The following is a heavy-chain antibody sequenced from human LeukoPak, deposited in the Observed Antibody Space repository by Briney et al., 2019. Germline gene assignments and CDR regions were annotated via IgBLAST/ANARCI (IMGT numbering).Heavy chain of an antibody. CDR3: ARRRVTLVRGVDITSYYFDY. D-gene: IGHD3-10*01. V-gene: IGHV3-20*04. CDR2: INWNGGST. CDR1: GFTFDDYG. Sequence: GGSLRLSCAASGFTFDDYGMSWVRQAPGKGLEWVSGINWNGGSTGYADSVKDRFTISRDNAKNSLYLQMNSLRAEDTALYYCARRRVTLVRGVDITSYYFDYWGQGTLVTVSS. J-gene: IGHJ4*02.